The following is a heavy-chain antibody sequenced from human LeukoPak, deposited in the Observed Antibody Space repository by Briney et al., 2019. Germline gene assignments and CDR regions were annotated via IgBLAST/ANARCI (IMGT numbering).Heavy chain of an antibody. J-gene: IGHJ4*02. CDR3: AKKEWELSSSGRVDY. CDR2: ISGSGGST. CDR1: GFTFSSYA. V-gene: IGHV3-23*01. Sequence: PGGPLRLSCAASGFTFSSYAMSWVRQAPGKGLEWVSAISGSGGSTYYADSVKGRFTISRDNSKNTLYLQTNSLRAEDTAVYYCAKKEWELSSSGRVDYWGQGTLVTVSS. D-gene: IGHD1-26*01.